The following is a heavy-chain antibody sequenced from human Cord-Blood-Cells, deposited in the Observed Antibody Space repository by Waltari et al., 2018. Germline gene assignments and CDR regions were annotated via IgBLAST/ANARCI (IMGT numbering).Heavy chain of an antibody. D-gene: IGHD2-15*01. CDR1: GYTFTGYY. CDR2: VNPDRGGT. J-gene: IGHJ4*02. Sequence: QVQLVQSGAEVKKPGASVKVSCKASGYTFTGYYMHWVRQAPGQGLEWMGWVNPDRGGTNYAQKCQGRVTMTRDTSISTAYMERSRLRSDDTAVYYCARGVGCSGGSCYPDYWGQGTLVTVSS. V-gene: IGHV1-2*02. CDR3: ARGVGCSGGSCYPDY.